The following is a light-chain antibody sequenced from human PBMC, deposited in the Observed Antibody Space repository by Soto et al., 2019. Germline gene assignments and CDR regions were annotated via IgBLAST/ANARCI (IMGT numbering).Light chain of an antibody. CDR2: EVS. CDR1: SSDVGDYTY. CDR3: SSYTSSSTFV. V-gene: IGLV2-14*01. J-gene: IGLJ1*01. Sequence: QSALTQPASVSGSPGQSIAISCTGTSSDVGDYTYVSWYQQHPGKAPKLMIYEVSKRPSGVSNRFSGSKSGNTASLTISGLQAEDEGDYYCSSYTSSSTFVFGTGTKLTVL.